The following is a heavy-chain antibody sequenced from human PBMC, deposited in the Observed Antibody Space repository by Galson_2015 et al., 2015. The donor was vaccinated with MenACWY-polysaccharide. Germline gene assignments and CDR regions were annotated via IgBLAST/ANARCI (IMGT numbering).Heavy chain of an antibody. J-gene: IGHJ4*02. V-gene: IGHV3-30*02. CDR1: GFTFNSYG. D-gene: IGHD3-10*01. CDR2: IRYDGRNK. Sequence: SLRLSCASSGFTFNSYGMHWVRQAPGKGLEWVAFIRYDGRNKYYADSVKGRFTISRDNSKHTLYLQMNSLRAEDTAVYYCAKDPRYYGSGFRPDFDFWGQGTLVTVSS. CDR3: AKDPRYYGSGFRPDFDF.